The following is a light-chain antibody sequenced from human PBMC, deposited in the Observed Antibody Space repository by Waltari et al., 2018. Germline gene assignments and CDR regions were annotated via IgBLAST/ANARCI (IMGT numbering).Light chain of an antibody. V-gene: IGKV1-17*01. Sequence: DIQMTQSPSSLSASIGDRVTITCRASLVIRNDLGWYQQKPGKPPKRLIYSASTLESGVPSRFSGSGLATEFTLTISSLQPEDFATYYCLQHNTYPRTFGQGTKVEIK. CDR3: LQHNTYPRT. CDR2: SAS. J-gene: IGKJ1*01. CDR1: LVIRND.